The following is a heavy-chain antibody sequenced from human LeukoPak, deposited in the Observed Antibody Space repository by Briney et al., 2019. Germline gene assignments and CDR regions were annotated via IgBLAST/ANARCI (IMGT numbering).Heavy chain of an antibody. V-gene: IGHV3-30*19. Sequence: PGGSLRLSCAASGFTFSSYGMHWVRQAPGKGLEWVAVISYDGSNKYYADSVKGRFTISRDNSKNTLYLQMNSLRAEDTAVYYCARAHCSGGSCYHRVDYWGQGTLVTVSS. CDR1: GFTFSSYG. J-gene: IGHJ4*02. D-gene: IGHD2-15*01. CDR2: ISYDGSNK. CDR3: ARAHCSGGSCYHRVDY.